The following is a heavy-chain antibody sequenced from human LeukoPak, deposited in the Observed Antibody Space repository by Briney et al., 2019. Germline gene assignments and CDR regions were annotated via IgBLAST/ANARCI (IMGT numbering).Heavy chain of an antibody. V-gene: IGHV1-46*01. CDR3: ARGRQLQSTYYYGSGSQPVDY. CDR2: INPSGGST. J-gene: IGHJ4*02. Sequence: ASVKVSCKASGYTFTSYYMHWVRQAPGQGLEWMGIINPSGGSTSYAQKFQGRVTMTRDMSASTVYMELSSLRSEDTAVYYCARGRQLQSTYYYGSGSQPVDYWGQGTLVTVSS. CDR1: GYTFTSYY. D-gene: IGHD3-10*01.